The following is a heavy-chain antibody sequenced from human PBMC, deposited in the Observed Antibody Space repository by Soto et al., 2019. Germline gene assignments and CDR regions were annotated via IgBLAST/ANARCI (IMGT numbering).Heavy chain of an antibody. CDR2: IYPGDSDT. D-gene: IGHD6-13*01. V-gene: IGHV5-51*01. CDR3: ARHSGVAEDGTD. Sequence: GESLKISCKGSGYSFTTNWIGWVRQMPGKGLEWMGVIYPGDSDTRYSPSFQGQVAISADKSINTVYLQWSSLKASDTAMYYCARHSGVAEDGTDWGQGTLVTVSS. CDR1: GYSFTTNW. J-gene: IGHJ1*01.